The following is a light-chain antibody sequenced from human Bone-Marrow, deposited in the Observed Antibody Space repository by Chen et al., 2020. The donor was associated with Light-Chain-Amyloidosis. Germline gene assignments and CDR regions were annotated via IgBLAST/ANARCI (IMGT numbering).Light chain of an antibody. Sequence: QAVLTQPSSFSASPGASALLTCTLRSDSNVDTSRIYWYQQKPGSPPQYLLWHRSDSEKQQGSGVPSRFSGSKDASANAGTLLISGLQSEDEADYYCMIWHSSAWVFGGGTKLTVL. CDR3: MIWHSSAWV. V-gene: IGLV5-45*02. J-gene: IGLJ3*02. CDR2: HRSDSEK. CDR1: SDSNVDTSR.